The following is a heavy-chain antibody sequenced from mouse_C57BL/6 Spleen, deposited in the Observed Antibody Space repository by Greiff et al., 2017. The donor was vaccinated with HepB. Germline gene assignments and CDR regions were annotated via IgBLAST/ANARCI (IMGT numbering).Heavy chain of an antibody. Sequence: VQLQQSGAELVKPGASVKLSCKASGYTFTSYWMHWVKQRPGQGLEWIGMIHPNSGSTNYNEKFKSKATLTVDKSSSTAYMQLSSLTSEDSAVYYCARLYYGSSYGYFDVWGTGTTVTVSS. V-gene: IGHV1-64*01. CDR3: ARLYYGSSYGYFDV. J-gene: IGHJ1*03. CDR2: IHPNSGST. CDR1: GYTFTSYW. D-gene: IGHD1-1*01.